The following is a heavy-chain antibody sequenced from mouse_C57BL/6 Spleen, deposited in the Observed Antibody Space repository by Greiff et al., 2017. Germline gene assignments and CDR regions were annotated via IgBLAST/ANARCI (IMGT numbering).Heavy chain of an antibody. CDR3: AREGGLGERDYAMDY. Sequence: QVQLQQPGAELVKPGASVKMSCKASGYTFTSYWITWVKQRPGQGLEWIGDIYPGSGSTNYNEKFKSKATLTVDTSSSTAYMQLSSLTSEDSAVYYCAREGGLGERDYAMDYWGQGTSVTVSS. CDR2: IYPGSGST. V-gene: IGHV1-55*01. CDR1: GYTFTSYW. J-gene: IGHJ4*01. D-gene: IGHD4-1*01.